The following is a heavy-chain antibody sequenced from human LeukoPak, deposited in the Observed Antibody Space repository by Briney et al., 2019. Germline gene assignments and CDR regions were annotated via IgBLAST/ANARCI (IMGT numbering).Heavy chain of an antibody. V-gene: IGHV4-59*01. CDR1: GGFFSSYY. Sequence: SETLSLTCAVYGGFFSSYYWSWIRQPPGKGLECIGYIYYSGSTNYNPSLKSRVTISVDTSKNQFSLKLSSVTAADTAVYYCARDVSSESSSWYYFDYWGQGTLVTVSS. J-gene: IGHJ4*02. CDR3: ARDVSSESSSWYYFDY. CDR2: IYYSGST. D-gene: IGHD6-13*01.